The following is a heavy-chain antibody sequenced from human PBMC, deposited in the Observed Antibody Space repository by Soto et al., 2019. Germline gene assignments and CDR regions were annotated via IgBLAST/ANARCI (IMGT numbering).Heavy chain of an antibody. Sequence: QITLKESGPTLVKPTQTLTLTCTFSWSSLSTSGVGVGSIRQPPGTALEWLALIHRYAEKRYSPSLTSRLTIAKDTVKGHQGLIITTMDPVHTAPSYCAPRLDRRFPGGINAYDIWGEGTMGTASS. J-gene: IGHJ3*02. CDR3: APRLDRRFPGGINAYDI. CDR1: WSSLSTSGVG. V-gene: IGHV2-5*01. CDR2: IHRYAEK. D-gene: IGHD3-16*01.